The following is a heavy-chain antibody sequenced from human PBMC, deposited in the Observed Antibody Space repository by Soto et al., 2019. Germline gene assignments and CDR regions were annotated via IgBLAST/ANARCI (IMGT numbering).Heavy chain of an antibody. CDR2: INHSGST. Sequence: ASETLSLTCAVYGGSFSDYFWTWIRQPPGKGLEWIGEINHSGSTNYNPSLKSRVTISVDTSKNQFSLKLDSVTAADTALYYCARGDYIAAVGTIYYWGQGTLVPVAS. V-gene: IGHV4-34*01. J-gene: IGHJ4*02. D-gene: IGHD6-13*01. CDR3: ARGDYIAAVGTIYY. CDR1: GGSFSDYF.